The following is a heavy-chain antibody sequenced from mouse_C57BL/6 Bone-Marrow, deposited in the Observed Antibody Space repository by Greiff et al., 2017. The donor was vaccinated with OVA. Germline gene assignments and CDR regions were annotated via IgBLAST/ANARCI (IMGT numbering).Heavy chain of an antibody. CDR1: GFTFSNYW. J-gene: IGHJ4*01. V-gene: IGHV6-3*01. CDR2: IRLKSDNYAT. Sequence: EVQVEESGGGLVQPGGSMKLSCVASGFTFSNYWMNWVRQSPEKGLEWVAQIRLKSDNYATHYAESVKGRFTISRDDSKSSVYLQMNNLSAEDTGMYYCTAGIYYEGDDWGQGTSVTVSS. CDR3: TAGIYYEGDD. D-gene: IGHD2-4*01.